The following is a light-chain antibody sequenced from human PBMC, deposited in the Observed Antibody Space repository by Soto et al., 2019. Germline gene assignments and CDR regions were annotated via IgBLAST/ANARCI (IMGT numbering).Light chain of an antibody. CDR3: HQRQSWPRT. CDR1: QSISNW. V-gene: IGKV1-5*01. J-gene: IGKJ1*01. Sequence: DIQMTQSPSTLSASVGDRVTITCRASQSISNWLAWYQQKPGKAPKRLIYDASSLESGVPSRFSGSGSGTEFTLTISSLQPDDFALYYCHQRQSWPRTFGQGTKVDIK. CDR2: DAS.